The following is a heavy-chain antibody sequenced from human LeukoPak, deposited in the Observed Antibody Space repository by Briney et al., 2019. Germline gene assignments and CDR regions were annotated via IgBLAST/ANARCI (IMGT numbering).Heavy chain of an antibody. Sequence: PGASVKVSCKASGYTFTSYYMHWVRQAPGQGLEWMGIINPSGGSTSYAQKFQGRVTMTRDTSTSTVYMELSSLRSEDTAVYYCARDKPGKAPSDFWSGYYTGIDYYGMDVWGQGTTVTVSS. CDR1: GYTFTSYY. D-gene: IGHD3-3*01. CDR3: ARDKPGKAPSDFWSGYYTGIDYYGMDV. V-gene: IGHV1-46*01. J-gene: IGHJ6*02. CDR2: INPSGGST.